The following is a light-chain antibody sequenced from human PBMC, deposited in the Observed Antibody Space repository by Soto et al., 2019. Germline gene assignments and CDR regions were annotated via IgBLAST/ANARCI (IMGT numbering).Light chain of an antibody. Sequence: QSALTQPASVSGSPGQSITISCTGTSSDIGDYNYVSWYQQRPEKAPELMIYGVNNRPPGVSNRFSGSESGNTASLTISGLQAEDEADYYCSSYTSSITYVFGTGTKVTVL. CDR1: SSDIGDYNY. V-gene: IGLV2-14*01. CDR2: GVN. J-gene: IGLJ1*01. CDR3: SSYTSSITYV.